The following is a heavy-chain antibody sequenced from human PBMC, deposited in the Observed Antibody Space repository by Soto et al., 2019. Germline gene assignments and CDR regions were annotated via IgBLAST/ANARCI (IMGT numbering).Heavy chain of an antibody. CDR3: ARDREGYCSGGSCFSVHWFDP. J-gene: IGHJ5*02. CDR1: GYTFTSYG. Sequence: ASVNVSCKASGYTFTSYGISWVRQAPGQGLEWMGWISAYNGNTNYAQKLQGRVTMTTDTSTSTAYMELRSLRSDDTAVYYCARDREGYCSGGSCFSVHWFDPWGRG. CDR2: ISAYNGNT. V-gene: IGHV1-18*01. D-gene: IGHD2-15*01.